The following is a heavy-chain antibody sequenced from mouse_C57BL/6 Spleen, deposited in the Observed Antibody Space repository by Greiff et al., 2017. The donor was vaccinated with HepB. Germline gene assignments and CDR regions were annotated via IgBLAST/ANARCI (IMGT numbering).Heavy chain of an antibody. CDR1: GYAFTNYL. CDR2: INPGSGGT. Sequence: QVHVKQSGAELVRPGTSVKVSCKASGYAFTNYLIEWVKQRPGQGLEWIGVINPGSGGTNYNEKFKGKATLTADKSSSTAYMQLSSLTSEDSAVYFCAREGPYYYGSSGAYWGQGTLVTVSA. CDR3: AREGPYYYGSSGAY. V-gene: IGHV1-54*01. J-gene: IGHJ3*01. D-gene: IGHD1-1*01.